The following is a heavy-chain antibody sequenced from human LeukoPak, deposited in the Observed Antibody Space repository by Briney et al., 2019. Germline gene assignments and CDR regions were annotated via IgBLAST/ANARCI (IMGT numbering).Heavy chain of an antibody. Sequence: EGSLRLSCAASGFTFSSYPMNWVRQSPERGLEWVSAISGTGGSTSYADSVKGRFTISRDNSKDTLYLQMSSVRVDDTAVYYCARDRGRYYDSRGFYWGYYFDSWGQGILVTVST. D-gene: IGHD3-22*01. CDR2: ISGTGGST. CDR3: ARDRGRYYDSRGFYWGYYFDS. V-gene: IGHV3-23*01. J-gene: IGHJ4*02. CDR1: GFTFSSYP.